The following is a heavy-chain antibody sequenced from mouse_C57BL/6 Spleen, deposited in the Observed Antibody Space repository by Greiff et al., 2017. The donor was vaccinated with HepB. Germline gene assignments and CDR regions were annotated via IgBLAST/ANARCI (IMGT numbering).Heavy chain of an antibody. J-gene: IGHJ4*01. V-gene: IGHV1-62-2*01. CDR1: GYTFTEYT. CDR2: FYPGSGSI. D-gene: IGHD2-1*01. Sequence: QVQLQQSGAELVKPGASVKLSCKASGYTFTEYTIHWVKQRSGQGLGWIGWFYPGSGSIKYNEKFKDKATLTADKSSSTVYMELSRLTSEDSAVYFCARHEEGPGNYPLYAMDYWGQGTSVTVSS. CDR3: ARHEEGPGNYPLYAMDY.